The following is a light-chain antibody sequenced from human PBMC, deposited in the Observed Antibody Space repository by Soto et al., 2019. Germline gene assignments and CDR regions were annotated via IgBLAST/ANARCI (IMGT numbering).Light chain of an antibody. CDR1: QSVSSY. V-gene: IGKV3-11*01. Sequence: EIVLTQSPATLSLSPGERATLSCRASQSVSSYLAWYQQKPGQAPRLLIYDASNRATGIPARFSGSGSGTDFTLTISSLEPEDFAVYYCQQRSNSAALTCAAGTKVDSK. CDR2: DAS. CDR3: QQRSNSAALT. J-gene: IGKJ4*01.